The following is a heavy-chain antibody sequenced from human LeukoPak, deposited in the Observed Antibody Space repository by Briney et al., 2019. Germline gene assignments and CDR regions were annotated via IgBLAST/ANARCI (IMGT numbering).Heavy chain of an antibody. CDR2: IYTSGNT. CDR1: GGSFSGYY. D-gene: IGHD4-17*01. V-gene: IGHV4-4*07. CDR3: ARENTVTTSRAFDL. Sequence: SETLSLTCAVYGGSFSGYYWSWIRQPAGKGLEWIGRIYTSGNTNYNPSLKSRVTMSVDTSKNQFSLKLSSVTAADTAVYYCARENTVTTSRAFDLWGQGTMVTVSS. J-gene: IGHJ3*01.